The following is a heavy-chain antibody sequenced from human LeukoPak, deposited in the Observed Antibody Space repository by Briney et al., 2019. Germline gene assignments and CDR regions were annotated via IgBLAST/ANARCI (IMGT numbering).Heavy chain of an antibody. CDR2: IYYSGST. D-gene: IGHD6-13*01. V-gene: IGHV4-59*08. CDR1: GGSISSYY. J-gene: IGHJ4*02. Sequence: TSETLSLTCTVSGGSISSYYWSWIRQPPGKGLEWIGYIYYSGSTNYNPSLKSRVTISVDTSKNQFSLKLSSVTAADTAVYYCARVARIAAAGKIDYWGQGTLVTVSS. CDR3: ARVARIAAAGKIDY.